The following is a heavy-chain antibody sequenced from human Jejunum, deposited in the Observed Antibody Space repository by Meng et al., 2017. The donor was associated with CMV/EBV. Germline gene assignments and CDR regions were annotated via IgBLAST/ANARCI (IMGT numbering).Heavy chain of an antibody. D-gene: IGHD5-24*01. V-gene: IGHV1-69*05. Sequence: YGEPFSDFGVCGMRQAPGQGLEWMEIIIPASGPTNYAQKFLGRVTLTTDESMSTAYMGLTSLTSEDTAVYYCARSPRDGYNYRWFDRWGQGTLVTVSS. CDR2: IIPASGPT. CDR1: GEPFSDFG. CDR3: ARSPRDGYNYRWFDR. J-gene: IGHJ5*02.